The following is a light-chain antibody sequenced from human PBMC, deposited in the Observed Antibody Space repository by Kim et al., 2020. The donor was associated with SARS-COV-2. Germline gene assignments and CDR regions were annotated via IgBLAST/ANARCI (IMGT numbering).Light chain of an antibody. V-gene: IGLV1-40*01. Sequence: QSVLTQPPSVSGAPGQRVTISCTGSDSNIGPGYEVHWYQQLPGTAPKLLVYGNKYRKPGVPGRFSGSKAASSASLDIDGLQAEDEGDYYCQSYDSSLGTVIFGGGTQLTVL. CDR3: QSYDSSLGTVI. CDR1: DSNIGPGYE. CDR2: GNK. J-gene: IGLJ2*01.